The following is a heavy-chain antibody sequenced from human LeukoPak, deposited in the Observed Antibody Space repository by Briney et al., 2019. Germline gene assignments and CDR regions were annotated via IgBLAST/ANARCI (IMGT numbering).Heavy chain of an antibody. CDR2: IYYSGST. D-gene: IGHD1-26*01. J-gene: IGHJ5*02. Sequence: PSETLSLTCTVSGGSISSYYWSWIRQPPGKGLEWIGYIYYSGSTNYNPSLKSRVTISVDTSKNQFSLKLSSVTAADTAVYYCARDPPTYSGSPRGTLDPWGQGTLVTVSS. V-gene: IGHV4-59*12. CDR1: GGSISSYY. CDR3: ARDPPTYSGSPRGTLDP.